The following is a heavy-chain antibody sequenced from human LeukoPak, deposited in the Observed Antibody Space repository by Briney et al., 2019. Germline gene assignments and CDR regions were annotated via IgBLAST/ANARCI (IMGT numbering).Heavy chain of an antibody. CDR2: IYTSGST. D-gene: IGHD1-26*01. V-gene: IGHV4-61*02. Sequence: SETLSLTCTVSGGSISSGSYYWSWIRQPAGKGLEWIGRIYTSGSTNYNPSLKSRVTMSVDTSKNQFSLKLSSVTAADTAVYYCATSRRGASRSGAFDIWGQGTMVTVSS. J-gene: IGHJ3*02. CDR3: ATSRRGASRSGAFDI. CDR1: GGSISSGSYY.